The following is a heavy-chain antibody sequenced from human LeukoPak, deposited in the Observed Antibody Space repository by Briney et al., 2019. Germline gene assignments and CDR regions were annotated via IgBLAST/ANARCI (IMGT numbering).Heavy chain of an antibody. CDR2: ISGSGGST. J-gene: IGHJ4*02. D-gene: IGHD3-22*01. V-gene: IGHV3-23*01. Sequence: PGGSLRLSCAASGFTFSSYAMSWVRQAPGKGLEWVSAISGSGGSTYYADSVKGRFTISRDNSKNTLYLQMNSLRAEDTAVYYCAKRRRYYYDSSGYYYGIDYWGQGTLVTVSS. CDR1: GFTFSSYA. CDR3: AKRRRYYYDSSGYYYGIDY.